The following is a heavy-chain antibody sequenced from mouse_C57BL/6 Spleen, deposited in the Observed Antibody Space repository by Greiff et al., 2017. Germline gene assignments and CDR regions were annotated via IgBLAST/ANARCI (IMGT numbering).Heavy chain of an antibody. CDR1: GYAFSSYW. V-gene: IGHV1-80*01. Sequence: VQLVESGAELVKPGASVKISCKASGYAFSSYWMNWVKQRPGKGLEWIGQIYPGDGDTNYNGKFQGKATLTADKSSSTAYMQLSSLTSEDSAVYFCARHEDFPRYFDYWGQGTTLTVSS. CDR3: ARHEDFPRYFDY. J-gene: IGHJ2*01. CDR2: IYPGDGDT.